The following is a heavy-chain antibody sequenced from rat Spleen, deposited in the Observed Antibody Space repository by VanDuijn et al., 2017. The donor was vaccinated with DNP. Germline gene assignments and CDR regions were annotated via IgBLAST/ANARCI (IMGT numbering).Heavy chain of an antibody. CDR2: ISSDGDST. CDR1: GFTFSDYY. D-gene: IGHD1-4*01. CDR3: ARWGTTRVTFVMDA. J-gene: IGHJ4*01. Sequence: EVQLVESGGGLVQPGRSLELSCAASGFTFSDYYMAWVRQAPTKGLEWVASISSDGDSTYYRDSVQGRFTISRDNAKSSLYLQMDSLQSEDTATYFCARWGTTRVTFVMDAWGQGTSVTVSS. V-gene: IGHV5-20*01.